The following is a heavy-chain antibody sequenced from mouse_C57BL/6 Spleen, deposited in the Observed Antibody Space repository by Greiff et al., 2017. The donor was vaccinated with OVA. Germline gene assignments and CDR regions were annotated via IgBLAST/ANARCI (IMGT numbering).Heavy chain of an antibody. D-gene: IGHD1-1*01. CDR1: GYTFTSYW. V-gene: IGHV1-74*01. CDR2: IHPSDSDT. J-gene: IGHJ2*01. CDR3: ATPLITTDGDFDD. Sequence: VQLQQPGAELVKPGASVKVSCKASGYTFTSYWMHWVKQRPGQGLEWIGRIHPSDSDTNYNQKFKGKATLTVDKSSSTAYMQLSSLTSEDSAVYYCATPLITTDGDFDDWGKGTTLTVSS.